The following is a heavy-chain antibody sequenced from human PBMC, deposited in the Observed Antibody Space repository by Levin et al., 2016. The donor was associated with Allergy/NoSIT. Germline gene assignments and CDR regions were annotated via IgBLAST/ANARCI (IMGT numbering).Heavy chain of an antibody. CDR3: IRADGGWNPFDY. Sequence: GESLKISCAASGFTFSSYWMHWVRQDPGKGPVWVSRVNGDGSITAYADSVKGRFTISRDNAKNTLYLQMDSLRAEDTAVYYCIRADGGWNPFDYWGQGTLVAVSS. V-gene: IGHV3-74*01. J-gene: IGHJ4*02. CDR1: GFTFSSYW. D-gene: IGHD6-19*01. CDR2: VNGDGSIT.